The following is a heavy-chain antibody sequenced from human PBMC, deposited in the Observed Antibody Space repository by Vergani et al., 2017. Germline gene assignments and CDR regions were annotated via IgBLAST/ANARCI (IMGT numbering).Heavy chain of an antibody. J-gene: IGHJ4*02. V-gene: IGHV3-30-3*01. CDR2: ISYDGSNK. Sequence: VQLVESGGGLVPPGRSLRLSCAASGFSFGDYAMHWVRQAPGKGLEWVAVISYDGSNKYYADSVKGRFTISSDNSKNTLYLQMNSLRAEDTAVYYCARGASGDYVSSFDYWGQGTLVTVSS. D-gene: IGHD4-17*01. CDR1: GFSFGDYA. CDR3: ARGASGDYVSSFDY.